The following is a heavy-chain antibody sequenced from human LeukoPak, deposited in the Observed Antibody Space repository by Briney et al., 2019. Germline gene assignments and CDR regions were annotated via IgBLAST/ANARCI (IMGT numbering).Heavy chain of an antibody. V-gene: IGHV3-23*01. D-gene: IGHD3-16*02. CDR1: GFTFSSYA. CDR2: ISGSGGST. Sequence: GGSLRLSCAASGFTFSSYAMSWVRQAPGKGLEWVSAISGSGGSTYYADSVKGRFTISRDNSKNTLYLQMNSLRAEDTAVYYCATKGGPYYDYVRGSYRPPPDWGQGTLVTVSS. J-gene: IGHJ4*02. CDR3: ATKGGPYYDYVRGSYRPPPD.